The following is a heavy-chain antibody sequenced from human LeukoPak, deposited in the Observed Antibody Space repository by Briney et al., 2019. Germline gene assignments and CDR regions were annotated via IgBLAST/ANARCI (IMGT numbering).Heavy chain of an antibody. CDR2: IHSSGSA. Sequence: SETLSLTCTVSGASLNDYYWSWIRQPPGKALEWIGFIHSSGSANSNPSLTSRVTISIDTSKNQFSLNLRSLTAADTAVYFCASGAADGYNFGFNYWGQGTLAAVSS. V-gene: IGHV4-59*12. CDR1: GASLNDYY. J-gene: IGHJ4*02. D-gene: IGHD5-24*01. CDR3: ASGAADGYNFGFNY.